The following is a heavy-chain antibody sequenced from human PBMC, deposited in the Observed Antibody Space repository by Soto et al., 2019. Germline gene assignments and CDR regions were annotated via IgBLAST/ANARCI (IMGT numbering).Heavy chain of an antibody. D-gene: IGHD3-3*01. CDR2: IIPFFGTA. CDR3: ARSGYHVPHYYYYGMDV. J-gene: IGHJ6*02. V-gene: IGHV1-69*06. CDR1: GGTFSSYA. Sequence: SVKVSCKASGGTFSSYAISWVRQAPGQGLEWMGGIIPFFGTANYAQMLQGRVTITADKSTSTAYMELSSLRSEDTAGYYCARSGYHVPHYYYYGMDVWGQGTTVTISS.